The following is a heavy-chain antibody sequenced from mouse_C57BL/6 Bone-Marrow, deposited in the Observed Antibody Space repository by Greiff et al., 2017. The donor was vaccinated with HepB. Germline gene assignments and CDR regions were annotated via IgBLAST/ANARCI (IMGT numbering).Heavy chain of an antibody. CDR2: INPGSGGT. CDR1: GYAFTNYL. Sequence: QVQLKQSGAELVRPGTSVKVSCKASGYAFTNYLIEWVKQRPGQGLEWIGGINPGSGGTNYNEKFKGKATLTADKSSSTAYMQLSSLTSEDSAVYFCARTGSNYAFDVWGTGTTVTVSS. V-gene: IGHV1-54*01. CDR3: ARTGSNYAFDV. J-gene: IGHJ1*03. D-gene: IGHD2-5*01.